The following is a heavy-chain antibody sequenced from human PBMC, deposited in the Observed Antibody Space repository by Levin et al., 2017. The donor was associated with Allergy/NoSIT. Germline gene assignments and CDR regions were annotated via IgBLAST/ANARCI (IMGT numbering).Heavy chain of an antibody. D-gene: IGHD6-19*01. Sequence: SQTLSLTCAVYGGSFSGYYWSWIRQPPGKGLEWIGEINHSGSTNYNPSLKSRVTISVDTSKNQFSLKLSSVTAADTAVYYCARLGRYSSGWSRAQHWGQGTLVTVSS. J-gene: IGHJ1*01. CDR3: ARLGRYSSGWSRAQH. V-gene: IGHV4-34*01. CDR1: GGSFSGYY. CDR2: INHSGST.